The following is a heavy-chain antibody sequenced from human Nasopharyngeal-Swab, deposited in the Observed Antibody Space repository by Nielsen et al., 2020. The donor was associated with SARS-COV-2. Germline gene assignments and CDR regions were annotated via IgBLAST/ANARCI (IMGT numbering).Heavy chain of an antibody. CDR3: ARQEDYVHDY. CDR2: IYSGGQT. J-gene: IGHJ4*02. Sequence: GESLKISCAASGFTVSSKYMSWVRQAPGKGLEWVSVIYSGGQTYCADSVKGRFTISRDNSKNTLYLQMNSLRAEDTAVYYCARQEDYVHDYWGQGTLVTVSS. CDR1: GFTVSSKY. D-gene: IGHD4-17*01. V-gene: IGHV3-66*02.